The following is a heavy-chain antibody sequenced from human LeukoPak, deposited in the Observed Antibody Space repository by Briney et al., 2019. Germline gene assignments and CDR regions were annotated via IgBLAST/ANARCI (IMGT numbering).Heavy chain of an antibody. Sequence: QTGGSLRLSCAASGFTFSSYGMHWVRQAPGKGLEWVAVIWYDGSNKYYIDSVKGRFTISRDNSKNTLYLQMNSLRAEDTAVYYCARESPAGQLLITGYFDYWGQGTLVTVSS. D-gene: IGHD2-2*01. V-gene: IGHV3-33*01. CDR2: IWYDGSNK. CDR1: GFTFSSYG. J-gene: IGHJ4*02. CDR3: ARESPAGQLLITGYFDY.